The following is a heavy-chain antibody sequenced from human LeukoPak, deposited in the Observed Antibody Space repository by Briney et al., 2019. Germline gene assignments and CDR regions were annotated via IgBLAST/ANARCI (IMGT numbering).Heavy chain of an antibody. CDR1: GGSINSYY. V-gene: IGHV4-59*01. CDR2: IYYSGST. Sequence: PSETLSLTCTVSGGSINSYYWSWIRQPPGKGLEWIGYIYYSGSTNYNPSLKSRVTISVDTSKNQFSLKLNSVTAADTAVYYCARETEDYGDYSIWGQGTLVTVSS. J-gene: IGHJ4*02. CDR3: ARETEDYGDYSI. D-gene: IGHD4-17*01.